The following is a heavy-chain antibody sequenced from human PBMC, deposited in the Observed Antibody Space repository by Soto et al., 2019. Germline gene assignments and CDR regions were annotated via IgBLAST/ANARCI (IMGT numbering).Heavy chain of an antibody. Sequence: ASVKVSCKASGYTFTSYDINWVRQATGQGLEWMGWMNPNSGNTGYAQKFQGRVTMTRNTSISTAYMELSSLRSEDTAVYYCARGFVDCSSTSCYDYYYYYYMDVWGKGTTVTVSS. CDR3: ARGFVDCSSTSCYDYYYYYYMDV. J-gene: IGHJ6*03. V-gene: IGHV1-8*01. CDR2: MNPNSGNT. CDR1: GYTFTSYD. D-gene: IGHD2-2*01.